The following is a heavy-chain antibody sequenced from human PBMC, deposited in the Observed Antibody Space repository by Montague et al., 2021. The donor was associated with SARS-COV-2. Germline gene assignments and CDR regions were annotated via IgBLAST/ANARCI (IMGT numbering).Heavy chain of an antibody. J-gene: IGHJ6*02. CDR3: ARAGRQQLVRLSGMDV. V-gene: IGHV4-39*07. CDR1: GGSISSSSYY. CDR2: IYSSGST. Sequence: SETLSLTCTVSGGSISSSSYYWGWIRQPPGKGLEWIGSIYSSGSTYYNPSLKSRVTISVDTSKNQFSLKLSSVTAADTAVYYCARAGRQQLVRLSGMDVWGQGTMVTVSS. D-gene: IGHD6-13*01.